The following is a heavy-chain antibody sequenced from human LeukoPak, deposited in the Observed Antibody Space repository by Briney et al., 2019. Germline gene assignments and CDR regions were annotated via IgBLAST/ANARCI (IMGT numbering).Heavy chain of an antibody. J-gene: IGHJ3*02. V-gene: IGHV3-30*02. CDR2: IRYDGSNK. D-gene: IGHD1-26*01. Sequence: GGSLRLSCAASGFTFSSYGMHWVRQAPGKGLEWVAFIRYDGSNKYYADSVKGRFTISRDNSKNTLYLQMNSLRSEDTAVYYCARGSGSLGAFDIWGQGTMVTVSS. CDR1: GFTFSSYG. CDR3: ARGSGSLGAFDI.